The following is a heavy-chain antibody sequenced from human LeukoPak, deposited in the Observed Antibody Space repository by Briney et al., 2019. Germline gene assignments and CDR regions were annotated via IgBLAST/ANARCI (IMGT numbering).Heavy chain of an antibody. Sequence: GEPLKTSCKGSGYSFTSYWIGWVRPMPGKGLEWMGIIYPGDSDTRYSPSFQGHVTISADKSISTAYLQWSSLKASDTAMYYCARWASPYCSSTSCYTGNWFDPWGQGTLVTVSS. CDR1: GYSFTSYW. D-gene: IGHD2-2*02. V-gene: IGHV5-51*01. CDR3: ARWASPYCSSTSCYTGNWFDP. CDR2: IYPGDSDT. J-gene: IGHJ5*02.